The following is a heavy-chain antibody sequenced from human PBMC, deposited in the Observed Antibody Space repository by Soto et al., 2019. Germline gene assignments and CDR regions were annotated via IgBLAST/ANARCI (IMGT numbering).Heavy chain of an antibody. CDR3: AKTQGEPHRDYFDY. CDR2: IWYDGSNK. Sequence: QVQLVESGGGVVQPGRSLRLSCAASGFTFGSYGMHWVRQAPGKGLEWVAVIWYDGSNKYYADSVKGRFTISRDNSKNTLYLQMNSLRAEDTAVYYCAKTQGEPHRDYFDYWGQGTLVTVSS. D-gene: IGHD3-10*01. V-gene: IGHV3-33*06. J-gene: IGHJ4*02. CDR1: GFTFGSYG.